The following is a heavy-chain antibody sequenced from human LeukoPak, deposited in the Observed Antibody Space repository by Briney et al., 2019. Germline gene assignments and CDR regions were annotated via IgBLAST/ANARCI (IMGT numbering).Heavy chain of an antibody. D-gene: IGHD3-10*01. CDR2: IFYSGST. J-gene: IGHJ3*02. CDR1: GGSFSGYY. V-gene: IGHV4-34*12. CDR3: AKSNGYGLVDI. Sequence: PSETLSLTCAVYGGSFSGYYWCWIRQPPGKGLEWIGNIFYSGSTYYSPSLKSRVTISLDTSRNQFSLKLNSVTAADTAVYYCAKSNGYGLVDIWGQGTMVTVSS.